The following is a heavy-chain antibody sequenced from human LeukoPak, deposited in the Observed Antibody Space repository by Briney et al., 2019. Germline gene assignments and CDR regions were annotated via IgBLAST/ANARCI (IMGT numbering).Heavy chain of an antibody. D-gene: IGHD5-24*01. Sequence: GGSLRLSCAASGFTVSSNYMSWVRQAPVKGLEWVSIIYSGGSTYYTDSVKGRFTISRDNSKNTLYLQMNSLRAEDTAVYYCASGDGYNGSPCLSYFDYWGQGTLVTVSS. J-gene: IGHJ4*02. CDR1: GFTVSSNY. CDR3: ASGDGYNGSPCLSYFDY. V-gene: IGHV3-53*01. CDR2: IYSGGST.